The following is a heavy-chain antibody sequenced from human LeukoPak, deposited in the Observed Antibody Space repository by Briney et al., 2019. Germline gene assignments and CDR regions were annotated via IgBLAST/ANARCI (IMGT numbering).Heavy chain of an antibody. CDR1: GGSFSSGGYY. CDR2: INHSGST. J-gene: IGHJ6*02. V-gene: IGHV4-34*01. Sequence: SETLSLTCTVSGGSFSSGGYYWSWIRQPPGKGLEWIGEINHSGSTNYNPSLKSRVTISVDTSKNQFSLKLSSVTAADTAVYYCARGPDTGYCSGGSCEGPSSHYYYGMDVWGQGTTVTVSS. CDR3: ARGPDTGYCSGGSCEGPSSHYYYGMDV. D-gene: IGHD2-15*01.